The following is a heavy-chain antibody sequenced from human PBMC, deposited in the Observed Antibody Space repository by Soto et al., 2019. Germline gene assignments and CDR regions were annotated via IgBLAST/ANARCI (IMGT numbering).Heavy chain of an antibody. D-gene: IGHD2-15*01. CDR1: GFTFNSYT. CDR2: ISGSGGSP. J-gene: IGHJ4*01. Sequence: AGGSLRLSCAASGFTFNSYTLAWVRPAPGKGLEWVSSISGSGGSPSYADSVQGRFTISRDNSRNTLSLQMNSLRAEDTATYYCAKARCSGNSCYVPDYWGHGSLVTVSS. CDR3: AKARCSGNSCYVPDY. V-gene: IGHV3-23*01.